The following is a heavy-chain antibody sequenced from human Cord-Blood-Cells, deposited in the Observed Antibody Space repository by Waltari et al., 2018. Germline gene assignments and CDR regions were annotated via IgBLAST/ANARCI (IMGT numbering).Heavy chain of an antibody. CDR2: IYYSGST. CDR3: ARGDYYYYYMDV. CDR1: GGSISSSSYY. Sequence: QLQLQESGPGLVKPSETLSLTCTVSGGSISSSSYYWGWIRQPPGKGLGWIGSIYYSGSTYYNPSLKSRVTISVDTSKNQFSLKLSSVTAADTAVYYCARGDYYYYYMDVWGKGTTVTVSS. J-gene: IGHJ6*03. V-gene: IGHV4-39*01.